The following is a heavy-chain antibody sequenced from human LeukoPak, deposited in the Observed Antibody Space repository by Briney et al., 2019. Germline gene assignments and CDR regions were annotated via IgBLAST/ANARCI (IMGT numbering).Heavy chain of an antibody. V-gene: IGHV5-51*01. CDR2: IYPGDSDT. Sequence: GESLKISCKGSGYSFTSYWIGWVRQMPGKGLEWMGIIYPGDSDTRYSPSFQGQVTISADKSISTAYLQWSSLKASDTAMYYCARHITGTTGFDYYYYMDVWGKGTTVTVSS. J-gene: IGHJ6*03. D-gene: IGHD1/OR15-1a*01. CDR1: GYSFTSYW. CDR3: ARHITGTTGFDYYYYMDV.